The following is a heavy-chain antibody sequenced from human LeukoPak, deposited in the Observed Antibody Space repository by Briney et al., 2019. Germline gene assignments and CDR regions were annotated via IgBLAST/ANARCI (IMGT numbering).Heavy chain of an antibody. CDR1: GGSISSGDYY. D-gene: IGHD2-15*01. Sequence: PSQSLSLTCTVSGGSISSGDYYWGWIRQPPGKGLEWIGYIYYSGSTYYNPSLKSRVTISVDTSKNQFSLKMSSVTAADTAVYYCARYCSGGSCYPYYYYAMDVWGQGTTVTVSS. CDR3: ARYCSGGSCYPYYYYAMDV. V-gene: IGHV4-30-4*01. CDR2: IYYSGST. J-gene: IGHJ6*02.